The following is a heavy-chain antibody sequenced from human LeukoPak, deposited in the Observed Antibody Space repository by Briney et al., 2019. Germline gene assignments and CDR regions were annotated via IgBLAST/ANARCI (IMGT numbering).Heavy chain of an antibody. V-gene: IGHV1-69*04. J-gene: IGHJ5*02. Sequence: SVKVSCKASGGTFSSYAISWVRQAPGQGLEWMGRIIPILGIANYAQKFQARVTMTRNTSISTAYMELSSLRSEDTAVYYCARGGATRRHNWFDPWGQGTLVTVSS. CDR1: GGTFSSYA. CDR2: IIPILGIA. D-gene: IGHD1-26*01. CDR3: ARGGATRRHNWFDP.